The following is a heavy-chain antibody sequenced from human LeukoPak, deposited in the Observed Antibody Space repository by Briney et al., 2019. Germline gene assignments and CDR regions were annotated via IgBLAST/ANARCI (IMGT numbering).Heavy chain of an antibody. Sequence: GGSLRLSCAASGFAFSTYGMHWVRQAPGKGLEWVAVTASDGSHKYYADSVKGRFTISRDNSKNTLYLQMDSLTPEDTAVYYCAKKQPGSHYNLPDHWGRGTLVTVSS. CDR2: TASDGSHK. J-gene: IGHJ5*02. CDR3: AKKQPGSHYNLPDH. D-gene: IGHD3-10*01. CDR1: GFAFSTYG. V-gene: IGHV3-30*18.